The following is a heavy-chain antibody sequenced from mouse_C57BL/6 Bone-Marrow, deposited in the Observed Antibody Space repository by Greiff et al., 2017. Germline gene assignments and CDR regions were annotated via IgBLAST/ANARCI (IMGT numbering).Heavy chain of an antibody. J-gene: IGHJ2*01. CDR3: ARGEGYDGYPGDYFDY. Sequence: VKLQQPGAELVMPGASVKLSCKASGYTFTSYWMHWVKQRPGQGLEWIGEIDPSDSYTNYNQKFKVKSTLTVDKSSSTAYMQLSSLTSEDSAVYYCARGEGYDGYPGDYFDYWGQGTTLTVSS. D-gene: IGHD2-3*01. CDR1: GYTFTSYW. CDR2: IDPSDSYT. V-gene: IGHV1-69*01.